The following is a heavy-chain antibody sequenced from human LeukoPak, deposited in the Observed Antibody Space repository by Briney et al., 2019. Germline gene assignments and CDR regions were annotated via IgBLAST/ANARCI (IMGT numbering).Heavy chain of an antibody. V-gene: IGHV4-39*01. D-gene: IGHD5-18*01. CDR2: IYYSGSAIGNT. Sequence: SETLSLTCTVSGGSVSSGSYFWGWVRQPPGKGLEWIGSIYYSGSAIGNTYYNPSLKSRATISLDTSKNQFSLKLRSVTAADTAVYYCVSPRGFSYGYFDYWGQGTLVTVSS. J-gene: IGHJ4*02. CDR1: GGSVSSGSYF. CDR3: VSPRGFSYGYFDY.